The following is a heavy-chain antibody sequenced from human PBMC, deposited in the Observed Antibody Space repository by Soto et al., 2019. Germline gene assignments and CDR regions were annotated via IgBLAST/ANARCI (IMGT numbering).Heavy chain of an antibody. J-gene: IGHJ4*02. CDR2: IHKDGSTT. CDR1: GFTFISYW. V-gene: IGHV3-74*01. D-gene: IGHD2-2*03. CDR3: ARGGVGSFDY. Sequence: TWGSLRLSCAASGFTFISYWIHWIRQAPVKGLVWVSHIHKDGSTTSYADSVKGRFTISRDNAKNTVYLQINSLRAEDTAVYYCARGGVGSFDYWGQGTQVTVSS.